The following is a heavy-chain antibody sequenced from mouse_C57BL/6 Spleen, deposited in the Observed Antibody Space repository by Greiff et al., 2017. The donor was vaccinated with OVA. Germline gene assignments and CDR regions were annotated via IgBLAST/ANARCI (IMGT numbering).Heavy chain of an antibody. CDR3: ARQGITTVVALYYYAMDY. CDR1: GFTFSSYG. D-gene: IGHD1-1*01. Sequence: EVQVVESGGDLVKPGGSLNLSCAASGFTFSSYGMSWVRQTPDKRLEWVATISSGGSYTYYPDSVKGRFTISRDNAKNTLYLQMSSLKSEDTAMYYCARQGITTVVALYYYAMDYWGQGTSVTVSS. V-gene: IGHV5-6*01. CDR2: ISSGGSYT. J-gene: IGHJ4*01.